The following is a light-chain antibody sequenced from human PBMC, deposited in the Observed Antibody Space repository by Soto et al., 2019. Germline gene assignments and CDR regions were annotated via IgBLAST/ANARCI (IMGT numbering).Light chain of an antibody. CDR1: SSDIGGSEY. CDR2: GVS. J-gene: IGLJ1*01. CDR3: YSSRSSSTTFYV. V-gene: IGLV2-14*03. Sequence: QSALTQPASVSGSTGQSITISCAGASSDIGGSEYVAWYQQHPGKAPKLMIYGVSNLPSGVSNRFSGSKSGNTASLTISGLQAEDEADNFCYSSRSSSTTFYVFGTGTKLTVL.